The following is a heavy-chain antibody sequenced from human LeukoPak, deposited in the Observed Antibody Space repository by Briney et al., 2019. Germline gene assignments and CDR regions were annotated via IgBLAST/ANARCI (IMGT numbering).Heavy chain of an antibody. J-gene: IGHJ4*02. CDR2: INPSGGST. D-gene: IGHD3-22*01. Sequence: ASVKVSCKASGYTFTTYYIHWVRQAPGQGLEWMGFINPSGGSTSYAQKFQGRVTMTRNTSISTAYMELSSLRSEDTAVYYCASSGYYGQTVYWGQGTLVTVSS. CDR3: ASSGYYGQTVY. CDR1: GYTFTTYY. V-gene: IGHV1-46*01.